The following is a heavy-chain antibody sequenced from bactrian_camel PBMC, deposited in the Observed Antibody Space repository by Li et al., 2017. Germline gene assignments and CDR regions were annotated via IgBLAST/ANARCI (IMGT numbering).Heavy chain of an antibody. Sequence: ESGGGSVQTGGSLRLSCAASGLTATGLTASDYCMGWFRQAPGKEREGVAHIDKDGSTLYADSVKGRFTISQDNAKNTVDLQMSSLKPEDTAVYYCAAGPHGGLLPSSAGCGMWGQGTQVTVS. CDR3: AAGPHGGLLPSSAGCGM. J-gene: IGHJ4*01. CDR1: GLTATGLTASDYC. D-gene: IGHD2*01. V-gene: IGHV3S64*01. CDR2: IDKDGST.